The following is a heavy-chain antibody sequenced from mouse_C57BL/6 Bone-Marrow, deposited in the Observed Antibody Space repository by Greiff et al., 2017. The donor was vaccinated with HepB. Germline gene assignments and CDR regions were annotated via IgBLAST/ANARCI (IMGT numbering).Heavy chain of an antibody. Sequence: VQLQQPGTELVKPGASVKLSCKASGYTFTSYWMHWVKQRPGQGLEWIGNINPSNGGTKYNEKFKSKATLTVDKSSSTAYMQLSSLTSEDSAVYYCARRPIYYYGSSYPFDYWGQGTTLTVSS. CDR1: GYTFTSYW. J-gene: IGHJ2*01. D-gene: IGHD1-1*01. CDR3: ARRPIYYYGSSYPFDY. CDR2: INPSNGGT. V-gene: IGHV1-53*01.